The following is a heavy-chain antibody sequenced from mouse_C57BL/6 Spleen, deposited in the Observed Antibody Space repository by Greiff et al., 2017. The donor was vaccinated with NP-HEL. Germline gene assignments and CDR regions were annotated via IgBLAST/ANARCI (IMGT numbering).Heavy chain of an antibody. D-gene: IGHD2-5*01. J-gene: IGHJ4*01. CDR3: ARDGYSNSGAMDY. CDR1: GFTFSSYA. V-gene: IGHV5-4*01. Sequence: EVKLQESGGGLVKPGGSLKLSCAASGFTFSSYAMSWVRQTPEKRLEWVATISDGGSYTYYPDNVKGRFTISRDNAKNNLYLQMSHLKSEDTAMYYCARDGYSNSGAMDYWGQGTSVTVSS. CDR2: ISDGGSYT.